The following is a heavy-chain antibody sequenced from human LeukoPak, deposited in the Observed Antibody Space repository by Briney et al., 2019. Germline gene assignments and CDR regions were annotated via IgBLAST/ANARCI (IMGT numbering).Heavy chain of an antibody. D-gene: IGHD3-9*01. J-gene: IGHJ4*02. V-gene: IGHV3-64*05. CDR3: VKDLTGTWSFDY. CDR1: GFIFSNHF. CDR2: IGPNGAST. Sequence: PGGSLRLFCSTSGFIFSNHFMHWVRQAPGKGLEYVSSIGPNGASTLYADSVKDRFTISRDNSRNALYVQLTSLRLEDTALYYCVKDLTGTWSFDYWGQGTLVTVSS.